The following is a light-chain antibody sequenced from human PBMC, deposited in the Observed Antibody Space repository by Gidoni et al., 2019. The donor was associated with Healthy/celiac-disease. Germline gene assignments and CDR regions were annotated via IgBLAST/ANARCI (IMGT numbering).Light chain of an antibody. CDR2: AAS. CDR3: QQYYSYPRST. CDR1: QGISSY. V-gene: IGKV1-8*01. Sequence: AIRMTQSPSSFSASTGDRVTITCRASQGISSYLAWYQQKPGKAPKLLIYAASTLQSGVPSRFSGSGSGTDFTLTISCLQSEDFATYYCQQYYSYPRSTFAQXTKLEIK. J-gene: IGKJ2*02.